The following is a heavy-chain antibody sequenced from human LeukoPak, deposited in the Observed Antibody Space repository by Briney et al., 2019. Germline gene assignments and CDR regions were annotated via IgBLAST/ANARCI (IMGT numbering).Heavy chain of an antibody. CDR1: GYTLTELS. D-gene: IGHD3-9*01. Sequence: GASVKVSCKVSGYTLTELSMHWVRQAPGKGLEWMGGFDPEDGETIYAQKFQGRVTMTEDTSTDTAYLELSRVRSEETAVYYCATGGTYYDILTGYTSFDYWGQGTLVTVSS. CDR2: FDPEDGET. CDR3: ATGGTYYDILTGYTSFDY. V-gene: IGHV1-24*01. J-gene: IGHJ4*02.